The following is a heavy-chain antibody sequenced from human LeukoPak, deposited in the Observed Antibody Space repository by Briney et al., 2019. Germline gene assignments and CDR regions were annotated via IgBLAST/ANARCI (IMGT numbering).Heavy chain of an antibody. J-gene: IGHJ4*02. CDR1: GYTFTSYG. CDR3: ARENDFWSGYYGGVYFDY. Sequence: EASVKVSCKASGYTFTSYGISWVRQAPGQGLEWMGWISAYNGNTNYAQKLQSRVTMTTDTSPSTAYMELRSLRSDDTAVYYCARENDFWSGYYGGVYFDYWGQGTLVTVSS. D-gene: IGHD3-3*01. V-gene: IGHV1-18*01. CDR2: ISAYNGNT.